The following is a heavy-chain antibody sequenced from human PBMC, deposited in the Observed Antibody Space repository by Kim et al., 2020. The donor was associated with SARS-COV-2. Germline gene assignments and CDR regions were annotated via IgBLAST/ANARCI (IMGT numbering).Heavy chain of an antibody. J-gene: IGHJ4*02. CDR1: GGSFSGYY. CDR2: INHSGST. V-gene: IGHV4-34*01. D-gene: IGHD6-19*01. CDR3: ARGRTRARIYSSGSHVGGYYFDY. Sequence: SETLSLTCAVYGGSFSGYYWSWIRQPPGKGLEWIGEINHSGSTNYNPSLKSRVTISVDTSKNQFSLKLSSVTAADTAVYYCARGRTRARIYSSGSHVGGYYFDYWGQGTLVTVSS.